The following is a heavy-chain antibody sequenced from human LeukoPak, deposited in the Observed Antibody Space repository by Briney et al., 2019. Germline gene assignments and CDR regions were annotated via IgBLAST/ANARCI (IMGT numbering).Heavy chain of an antibody. CDR1: GGSISSYY. D-gene: IGHD3-3*01. CDR3: ARWADFWSGYSDY. V-gene: IGHV4-59*01. J-gene: IGHJ4*02. CDR2: IYYSGST. Sequence: SETLSLTCTVSGGSISSYYWSWIRQPPGKGLEWIGYIYYSGSTNYNPSLKSRVTISVDTSKNQFSLKLSSVTAADTAVYYCARWADFWSGYSDYWGQGTLVTVTS.